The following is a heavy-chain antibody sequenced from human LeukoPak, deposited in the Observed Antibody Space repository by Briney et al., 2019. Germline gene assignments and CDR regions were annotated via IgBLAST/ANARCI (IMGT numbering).Heavy chain of an antibody. Sequence: PSETLSLTCTVSGGSISNYYWSWIRQPPGKELEWIGYISYSGNTDSNPSLKSRVTISVDTSKNQFSLKLNSVTAADTAVYYCAKYSRLLREKNPFDVWGPGTMVVVSS. CDR3: AKYSRLLREKNPFDV. V-gene: IGHV4-59*08. D-gene: IGHD5-18*01. J-gene: IGHJ3*01. CDR2: ISYSGNT. CDR1: GGSISNYY.